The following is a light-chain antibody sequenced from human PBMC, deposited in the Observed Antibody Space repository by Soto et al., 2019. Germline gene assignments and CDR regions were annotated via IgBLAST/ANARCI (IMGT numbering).Light chain of an antibody. CDR2: SNN. Sequence: QSVLTQPPSASGTPGQRVTISCSGSSSNIGSNTVSWYQQLPGTAPKLLIYSNNQRPSGVPDRFSGSKSGTSASLAISGLQSEDEADYYCAAWYDSLNGYVFGAGTKLTVL. V-gene: IGLV1-44*01. CDR3: AAWYDSLNGYV. CDR1: SSNIGSNT. J-gene: IGLJ1*01.